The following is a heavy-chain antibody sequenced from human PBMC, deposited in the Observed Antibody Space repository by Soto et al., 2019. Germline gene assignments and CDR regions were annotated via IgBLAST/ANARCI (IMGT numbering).Heavy chain of an antibody. CDR3: ARVGRTTGTMSWWFDP. Sequence: QVHLVQSGAGLGKPGSSVKVSSKASGATFDAFTPPWVGRALGQGLEWRERIVPFLVVPNYARNFQGRLTITADMSTSTAYMELSSLTFEDTAVYYCARVGRTTGTMSWWFDPWGQGTLVTVSS. J-gene: IGHJ5*02. D-gene: IGHD1-1*01. CDR1: GATFDAFT. V-gene: IGHV1-69*02. CDR2: IVPFLVVP.